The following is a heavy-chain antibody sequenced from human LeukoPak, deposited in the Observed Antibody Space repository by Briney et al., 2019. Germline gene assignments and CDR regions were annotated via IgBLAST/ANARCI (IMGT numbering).Heavy chain of an antibody. D-gene: IGHD3-22*01. CDR3: AKGGLGYYDSSGYSTYLFDY. CDR1: GFTLSSYA. CDR2: ISGSGGST. Sequence: GGSLRLSCAASGFTLSSYAMSWVRQAPGKGLEWGSAISGSGGSTYYADSVKGRFTISRDNSKNTLYLQMNSLRAEDTAVYYCAKGGLGYYDSSGYSTYLFDYWGQGTLVTVSS. J-gene: IGHJ4*02. V-gene: IGHV3-23*01.